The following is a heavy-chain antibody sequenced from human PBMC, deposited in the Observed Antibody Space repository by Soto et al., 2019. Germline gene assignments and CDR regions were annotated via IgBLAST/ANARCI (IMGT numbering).Heavy chain of an antibody. Sequence: QVQLVQSGPEVKRPGSSVKVSCEASGLTYSSHVISWVRQAPGQGLEWMGGIIPLFGIPNYAQKFQGRLTITADKSTSTAYMELSSLRSEDTAVYYCARGVADTNVVFKWFDPWGQGTLVTVSS. CDR3: ARGVADTNVVFKWFDP. V-gene: IGHV1-69*17. CDR2: IIPLFGIP. D-gene: IGHD3-22*01. CDR1: GLTYSSHV. J-gene: IGHJ5*02.